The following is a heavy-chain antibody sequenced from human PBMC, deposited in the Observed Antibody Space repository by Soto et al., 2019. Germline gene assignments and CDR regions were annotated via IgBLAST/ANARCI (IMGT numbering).Heavy chain of an antibody. Sequence: ASVKVSCKASGYTFTSYGISWVRQAPGQGLEWMGWISAYNGNTNYAQKLQGRVTMTTDTSTSTAYMELRSLRSDDTAVYYCARGYGGYYLGVKWFDPWGQGTLVTVSS. CDR2: ISAYNGNT. CDR3: ARGYGGYYLGVKWFDP. D-gene: IGHD1-26*01. V-gene: IGHV1-18*01. CDR1: GYTFTSYG. J-gene: IGHJ5*02.